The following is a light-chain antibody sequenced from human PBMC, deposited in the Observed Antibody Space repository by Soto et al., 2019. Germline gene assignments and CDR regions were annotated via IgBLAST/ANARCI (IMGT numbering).Light chain of an antibody. J-gene: IGKJ1*01. CDR3: QQYNDWWT. CDR2: GAS. V-gene: IGKV3-15*01. CDR1: QSVSNN. Sequence: EIVMTQSPDTLSVSPGERATLSCRASQSVSNNLAWYHQKPGQAPRLLIFGASTRATGIPARFSGSGSGTEFTLTISSQQSEDFAVYYCQQYNDWWTFGQGTKVEIK.